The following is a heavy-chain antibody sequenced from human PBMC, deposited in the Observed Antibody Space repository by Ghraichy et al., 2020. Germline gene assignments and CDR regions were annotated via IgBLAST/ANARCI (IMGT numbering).Heavy chain of an antibody. J-gene: IGHJ2*01. CDR2: INTITGNP. Sequence: ASVKVSCKASGYTFTTYAMNWVRQAPGQGLEWMGWINTITGNPTYAQGFTGRFVFSLDTSVSTAYLQISSLQAEDTAVYYCASPVHCTNGVCYPRDNWYFDLWGRGTLVTVSS. D-gene: IGHD2-8*01. CDR1: GYTFTTYA. CDR3: ASPVHCTNGVCYPRDNWYFDL. V-gene: IGHV7-4-1*02.